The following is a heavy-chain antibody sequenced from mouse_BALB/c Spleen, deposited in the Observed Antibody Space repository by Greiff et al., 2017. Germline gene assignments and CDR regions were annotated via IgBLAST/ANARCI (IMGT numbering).Heavy chain of an antibody. CDR1: GFTFSSYG. Sequence: EVKLMESGGGLVQPGGSLKLSCAASGFTFSSYGMSWVRQTPDKRLELVATINSNGGSTYYPDSVKGRFTISRDNAKNTLYLQMSSLKSEDTAMYYCARDPLLFDYWGQGTTLTVSS. CDR3: ARDPLLFDY. CDR2: INSNGGST. V-gene: IGHV5-6-3*01. D-gene: IGHD1-1*01. J-gene: IGHJ2*01.